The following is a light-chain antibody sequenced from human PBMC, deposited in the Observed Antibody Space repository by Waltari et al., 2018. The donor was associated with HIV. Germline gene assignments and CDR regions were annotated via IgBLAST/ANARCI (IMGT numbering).Light chain of an antibody. Sequence: DIQLTQSPSFLSASVGDRVTITCRASQGITSYLAWYQQKPGKAPKLLIYAASTLQSGVPSRFSGSGSGTEFTLTISSLQPEDFATYYCQQLNSYLRTFGQGTRLENK. CDR3: QQLNSYLRT. CDR2: AAS. V-gene: IGKV1-9*01. J-gene: IGKJ5*01. CDR1: QGITSY.